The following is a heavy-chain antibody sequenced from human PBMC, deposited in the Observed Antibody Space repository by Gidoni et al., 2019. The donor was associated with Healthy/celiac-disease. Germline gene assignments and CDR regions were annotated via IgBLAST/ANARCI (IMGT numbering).Heavy chain of an antibody. V-gene: IGHV3-23*01. CDR2: ISGSGGTT. Sequence: EVHLLESGGGLVQPGGSLRLSCADSGFIFSSYAMSWVRQAPGKGLEWVSGISGSGGTTYYADSVKGRLTISRDNSKNTLYLQMNSLRAEDTAVYYCALVGGAMTFDYWGQGTLVTVSS. J-gene: IGHJ4*02. D-gene: IGHD2-2*01. CDR1: GFIFSSYA. CDR3: ALVGGAMTFDY.